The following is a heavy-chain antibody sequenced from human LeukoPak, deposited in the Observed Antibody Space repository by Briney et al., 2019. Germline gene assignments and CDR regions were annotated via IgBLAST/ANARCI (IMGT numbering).Heavy chain of an antibody. CDR2: IRYDGSNK. CDR3: AKDTYYYDSSGWRFDY. CDR1: GFTFSSYG. J-gene: IGHJ4*02. Sequence: GGSLRLSCAASGFTFSSYGMHWVRQAPGKGLEWVAFIRYDGSNKYYADSVKGRFTISRDNSKNTLYLQMNSLRAEDTAVYYCAKDTYYYDSSGWRFDYWGQGTLVTVSS. D-gene: IGHD3-22*01. V-gene: IGHV3-30*02.